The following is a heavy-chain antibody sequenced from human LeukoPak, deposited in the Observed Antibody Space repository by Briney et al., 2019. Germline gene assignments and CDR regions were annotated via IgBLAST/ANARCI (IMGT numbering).Heavy chain of an antibody. CDR1: GYTFTGYY. D-gene: IGHD3-10*01. J-gene: IGHJ3*02. CDR3: AREANYYGPDKAGFDI. Sequence: ASVKVSCKPSGYTFTGYYMHWVRQAPGQGLEWMAWINPNSGATNYAQKFQGRVTVTRDTSISTAYMELNRLRSDDTAVYYCAREANYYGPDKAGFDIWGQGTMVTVSS. CDR2: INPNSGAT. V-gene: IGHV1-2*02.